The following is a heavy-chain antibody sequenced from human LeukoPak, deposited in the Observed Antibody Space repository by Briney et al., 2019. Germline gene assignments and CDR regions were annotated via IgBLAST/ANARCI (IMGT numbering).Heavy chain of an antibody. CDR2: ISSDGDTT. CDR3: ARDRRPRTGFMVREAYDY. Sequence: PGGSLRLSCVASGFTFSDYWIHWVRQAPGKGLVWVSRISSDGDTTNYADSVKGRFTISRDNAKNTLYLQMNSLRVEDTAVYYCARDRRPRTGFMVREAYDYWGQGTLVTVSS. V-gene: IGHV3-74*01. J-gene: IGHJ4*02. D-gene: IGHD3-10*01. CDR1: GFTFSDYW.